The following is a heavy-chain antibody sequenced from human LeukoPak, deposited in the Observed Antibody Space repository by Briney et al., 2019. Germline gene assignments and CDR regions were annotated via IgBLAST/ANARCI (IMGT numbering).Heavy chain of an antibody. J-gene: IGHJ5*02. V-gene: IGHV5-51*01. D-gene: IGHD6-13*01. CDR2: IYPGDSDT. Sequence: VECVKISCKGSGYIFTSYWIGWVRQMPGKVLDWMGIIYPGDSDTRYSPSFQGQVTISADKSISTAYLQWSSLKASDTAMYYCARQQAAAAPSAAENNWFDPWGQGTLVTVSS. CDR3: ARQQAAAAPSAAENNWFDP. CDR1: GYIFTSYW.